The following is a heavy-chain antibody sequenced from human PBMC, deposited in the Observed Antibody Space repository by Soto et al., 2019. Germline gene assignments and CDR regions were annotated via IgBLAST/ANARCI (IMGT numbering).Heavy chain of an antibody. J-gene: IGHJ4*02. CDR1: GYTFSSYV. Sequence: QVQLVQSGAEVKKPGASVKVSCKASGYTFSSYVISWVRQAPGQGLEWMGWISAYNGNTKYAQKLQGRVTMTTDTSTRTAYIELRTLRSDDTAVYYCARDVTPPDYWGQGTLVTVSS. V-gene: IGHV1-18*01. CDR2: ISAYNGNT. CDR3: ARDVTPPDY.